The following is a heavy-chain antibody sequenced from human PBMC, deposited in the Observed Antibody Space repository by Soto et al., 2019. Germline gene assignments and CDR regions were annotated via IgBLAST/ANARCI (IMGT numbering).Heavy chain of an antibody. CDR3: ATHPPYGPLDH. D-gene: IGHD4-17*01. Sequence: QLQRQESGPGLVKPSETLSLTCTVSGGSISSSSNHWGWIRQTPGKGLEWIGNSYYSENTYYYPSLKRRVTISVDTSKNQFSLRLTSVTAADTAVYYCATHPPYGPLDHWGQGTLVTVSS. CDR1: GGSISSSSNH. V-gene: IGHV4-39*01. CDR2: SYYSENT. J-gene: IGHJ4*02.